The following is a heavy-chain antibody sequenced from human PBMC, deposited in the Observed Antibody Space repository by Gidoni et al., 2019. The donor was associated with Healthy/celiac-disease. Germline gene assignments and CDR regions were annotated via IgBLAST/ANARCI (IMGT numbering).Heavy chain of an antibody. D-gene: IGHD3-22*01. V-gene: IGHV5-51*01. CDR2: IYPGDSDT. CDR3: ASTYYYDSSGYPFDY. CDR1: GYSFTSYW. Sequence: EVQLVQSGAEVKKPGESLKISCQGSGYSFTSYWIGWVRQMPGKGLEWMGIIYPGDSDTRYSPSFQDQVTISADKSISTAYLQWSSLKASDTAMYYCASTYYYDSSGYPFDYWGQGTLVTVSS. J-gene: IGHJ4*02.